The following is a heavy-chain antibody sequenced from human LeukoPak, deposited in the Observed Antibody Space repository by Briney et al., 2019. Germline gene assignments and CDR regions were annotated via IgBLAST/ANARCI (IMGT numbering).Heavy chain of an antibody. V-gene: IGHV3-7*01. CDR3: VRVLWSGYSSGAFDI. CDR1: GFTFSDYW. J-gene: IGHJ3*02. D-gene: IGHD3-3*01. Sequence: GGSLRLSCAASGFTFSDYWMTWVRQAPGKGLEWVANINEEGSQKYYVDPVKGRFTLSRDNAWNSLSLQMNSLRAEDTAVYYCVRVLWSGYSSGAFDIWGQGTMVTVSS. CDR2: INEEGSQK.